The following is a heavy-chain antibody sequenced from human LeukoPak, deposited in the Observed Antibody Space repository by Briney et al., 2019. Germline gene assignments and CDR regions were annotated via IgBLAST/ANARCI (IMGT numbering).Heavy chain of an antibody. J-gene: IGHJ4*02. CDR3: ARIYYFGDNNWRYFDN. CDR1: GFTFNSYW. CDR2: IDTDGSEK. D-gene: IGHD3-10*01. V-gene: IGHV3-7*01. Sequence: GGSLRLSCAASGFTFNSYWMSWVRQAPGKGREWVANIDTDGSEKQYGDSVKGRFTNSRDNAKNSLYLKMNSLRAEDTAIYYCARIYYFGDNNWRYFDNWGQGTLVTVSS.